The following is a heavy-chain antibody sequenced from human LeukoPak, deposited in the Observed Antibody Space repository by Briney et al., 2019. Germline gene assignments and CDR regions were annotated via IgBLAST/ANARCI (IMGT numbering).Heavy chain of an antibody. D-gene: IGHD1-1*01. J-gene: IGHJ4*02. CDR2: IYYSGST. Sequence: SETLSLTCTVSGGSISSGDYYWSWIRQPPGKGLEWIGYIYYSGSTYYNPSLKSRVTISVDTSKNQFSLKLSSVTAADTAVYYCARHRAGTLIDYWGQGTLVTVSS. V-gene: IGHV4-30-4*08. CDR1: GGSISSGDYY. CDR3: ARHRAGTLIDY.